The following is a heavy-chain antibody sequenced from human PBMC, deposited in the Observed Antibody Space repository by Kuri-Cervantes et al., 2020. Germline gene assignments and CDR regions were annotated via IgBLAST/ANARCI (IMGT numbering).Heavy chain of an antibody. Sequence: GESLKISCAASGFTFSSYWMSWVRQAPGKGLEWVANIKQDGSEKYYVDSVKGRFTISRDNSKNTLYLQMNSLRAEDTAVYYCATSNTGVVVVPAAIYYGMDVWGQGTTVTVSS. D-gene: IGHD2-2*01. V-gene: IGHV3-7*01. J-gene: IGHJ6*02. CDR2: IKQDGSEK. CDR3: ATSNTGVVVVPAAIYYGMDV. CDR1: GFTFSSYW.